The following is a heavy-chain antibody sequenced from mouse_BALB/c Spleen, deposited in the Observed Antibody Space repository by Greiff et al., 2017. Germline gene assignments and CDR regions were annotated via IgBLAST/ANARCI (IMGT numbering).Heavy chain of an antibody. CDR1: GYTFTSYW. CDR2: IYPSDSYT. J-gene: IGHJ4*01. V-gene: IGHV1-69*02. CDR3: TRSGRYYAMDY. D-gene: IGHD3-1*01. Sequence: VQLQQPGAELVRPGASVKLSCKASGYTFTSYWINWVKQRPGQGLEWIGNIYPSDSYTNYNQKFKDKATLTVDKSSSTAYMQLSSPTSEDSAVYYCTRSGRYYAMDYWGQGTSVTVSS.